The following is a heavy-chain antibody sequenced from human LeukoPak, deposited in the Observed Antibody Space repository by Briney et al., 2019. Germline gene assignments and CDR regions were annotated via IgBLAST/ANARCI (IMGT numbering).Heavy chain of an antibody. Sequence: GESLKISCKASGYRFASYWIGWVRQMPGKGVEWMGFIYPGDSDTRYSPSFQGQVTISADKSISTAHLQWSSLKASDTAMYYWARHLSYYGSGSLYGMDVWGQGTTVTVSS. D-gene: IGHD3-10*01. J-gene: IGHJ6*02. CDR2: IYPGDSDT. CDR1: GYRFASYW. V-gene: IGHV5-51*01. CDR3: ARHLSYYGSGSLYGMDV.